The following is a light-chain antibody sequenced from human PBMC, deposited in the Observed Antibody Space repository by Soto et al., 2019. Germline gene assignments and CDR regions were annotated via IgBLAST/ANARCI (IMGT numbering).Light chain of an antibody. V-gene: IGLV2-14*01. J-gene: IGLJ2*01. CDR3: SSYTSSSTVV. CDR2: DVS. CDR1: SSDVGVYNY. Sequence: QSALTQPASVAGSPGQSITISCTGTSSDVGVYNYVSWYQQHPGKAPKLMIYDVSNRPSGVSNRCSGSKSGNTASLTISGIQAEDEADYYCSSYTSSSTVVFGGGTKLTVL.